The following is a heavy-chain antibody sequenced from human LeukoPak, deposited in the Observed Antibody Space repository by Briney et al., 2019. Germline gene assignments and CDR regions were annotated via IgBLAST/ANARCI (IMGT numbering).Heavy chain of an antibody. D-gene: IGHD4-11*01. CDR1: GFTFSSYS. CDR3: ARLVPDYSNYYYCYMDV. J-gene: IGHJ6*03. CDR2: ISSSSSTI. Sequence: GGSLRLSCAASGFTFSSYSMNWVRQAPGKGLEWVSYISSSSSTIYYADSVKGRFTISRDNAKNSLYLQMNSLRAEDTAVYYCARLVPDYSNYYYCYMDVWGKGTTVTVSS. V-gene: IGHV3-48*01.